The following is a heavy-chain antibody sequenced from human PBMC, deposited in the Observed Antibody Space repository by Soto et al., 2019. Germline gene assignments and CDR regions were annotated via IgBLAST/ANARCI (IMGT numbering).Heavy chain of an antibody. D-gene: IGHD3-16*01. Sequence: WASVKVSCKASGYTFTGYYMHWVRQAPGQGLEWMGWINPNSGGTNYAQNFQGRVTMTRDTSISTAYMELSRLRSDDTAVYYCAVGPWGSRRLDFWGQGTLVTVSS. J-gene: IGHJ4*02. V-gene: IGHV1-2*02. CDR2: INPNSGGT. CDR3: AVGPWGSRRLDF. CDR1: GYTFTGYY.